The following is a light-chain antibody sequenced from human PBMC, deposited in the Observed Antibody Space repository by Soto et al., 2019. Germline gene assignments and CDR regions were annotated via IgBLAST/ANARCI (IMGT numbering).Light chain of an antibody. CDR1: ESVSSY. Sequence: EIVLTQSPATLSLSPGERATLSCRDSESVSSYLAWSQQKPGQAPRLLIYAPSNRATGIPARFSGSGSGTDFTLTISSLEPEDFAVYYCQQRSDWPPKLTFGGGTKVEIK. CDR2: APS. V-gene: IGKV3-11*01. J-gene: IGKJ4*01. CDR3: QQRSDWPPKLT.